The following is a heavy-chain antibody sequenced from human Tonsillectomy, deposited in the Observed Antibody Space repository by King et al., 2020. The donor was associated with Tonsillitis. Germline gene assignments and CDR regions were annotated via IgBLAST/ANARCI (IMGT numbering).Heavy chain of an antibody. V-gene: IGHV1-2*02. CDR2: IHPNSGGT. CDR3: ARDLGHSGYDGAFNI. D-gene: IGHD5-12*01. Sequence: VQLVQSGAEVKKPGASVKVSCKASGYTFTGYYIHWVRQAPGQGLEWMGGIHPNSGGTNYAQRFQGRVTMTRDTSIRIAYMELSRLGSDDTAVYYCARDLGHSGYDGAFNIWGQGTKVTVSS. J-gene: IGHJ3*02. CDR1: GYTFTGYY.